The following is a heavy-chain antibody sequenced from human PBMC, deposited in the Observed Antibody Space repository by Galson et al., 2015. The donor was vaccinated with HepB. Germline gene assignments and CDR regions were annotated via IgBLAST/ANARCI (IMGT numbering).Heavy chain of an antibody. D-gene: IGHD2-15*01. CDR3: ARRTSGLDY. Sequence: SLRLSCAASEFKFDDYAMHWVRQVPGKGLQWVSGISWDSRNIGYADSVKGRLTVSRDNSKRTLYLQMNNLRTEDTGLYYCARRTSGLDYWGQGTLVTVSS. J-gene: IGHJ4*02. V-gene: IGHV3-9*01. CDR2: ISWDSRNI. CDR1: EFKFDDYA.